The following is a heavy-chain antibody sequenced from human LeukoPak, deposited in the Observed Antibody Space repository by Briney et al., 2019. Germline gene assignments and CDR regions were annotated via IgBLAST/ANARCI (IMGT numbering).Heavy chain of an antibody. CDR1: GFTFSSYG. CDR2: IWYDGSNK. Sequence: GGSLRLSCAASGFTFSSYGMHWVRQAPGKGLEWVAVIWYDGSNKYYADSVKGRFTISRDNSKNTLYLQMNSLRAEDTAVYYCARSGRTPTPYYYGMDVWGQGTTVTVSS. CDR3: ARSGRTPTPYYYGMDV. D-gene: IGHD4-23*01. V-gene: IGHV3-33*01. J-gene: IGHJ6*02.